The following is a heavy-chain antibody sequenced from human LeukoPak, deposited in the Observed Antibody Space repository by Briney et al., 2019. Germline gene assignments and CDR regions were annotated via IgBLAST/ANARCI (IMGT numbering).Heavy chain of an antibody. CDR2: MKEDGSEK. D-gene: IGHD3-3*01. CDR3: ARFGVDYDMDV. J-gene: IGHJ6*02. Sequence: GGSLRLSCAASGFTFSSYWMTWVRRAPGKGLEWVANMKEDGSEKYYADSVKGRFTISRDNAKNSLYLQMNSLRAEDTAVYYCARFGVDYDMDVWGQGTTVAVSS. V-gene: IGHV3-7*01. CDR1: GFTFSSYW.